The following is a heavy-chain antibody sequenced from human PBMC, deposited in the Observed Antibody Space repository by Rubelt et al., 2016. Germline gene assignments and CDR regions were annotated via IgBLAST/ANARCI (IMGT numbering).Heavy chain of an antibody. CDR3: AKRHSSSWSGYYYGMDV. Sequence: GVRQAPGKGLEWVSVIYSGGSTYYADSVKGRFTISRDNSKNTLYLQMNSLRAEDTAVYYCAKRHSSSWSGYYYGMDVWGQGTTVTVSS. V-gene: IGHV3-53*01. J-gene: IGHJ6*02. D-gene: IGHD6-13*01. CDR2: IYSGGST.